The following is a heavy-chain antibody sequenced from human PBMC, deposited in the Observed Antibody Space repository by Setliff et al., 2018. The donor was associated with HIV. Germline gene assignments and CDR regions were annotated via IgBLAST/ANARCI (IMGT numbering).Heavy chain of an antibody. CDR2: IIPILGIP. CDR3: AKEQEIGSYLDP. CDR1: GGTFSTYG. J-gene: IGHJ5*02. D-gene: IGHD2-2*02. V-gene: IGHV1-69*04. Sequence: VASVKVSCKASGGTFSTYGISWARQAPGQGLEWMGRIIPILGIPNYAQNFQGRLTISADKSTRTAYLELSSLRSDDSAVYFCAKEQEIGSYLDPWGQGTLVTVSS.